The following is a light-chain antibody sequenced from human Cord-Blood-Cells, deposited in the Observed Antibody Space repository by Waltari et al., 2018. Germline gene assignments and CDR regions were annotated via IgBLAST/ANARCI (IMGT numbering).Light chain of an antibody. CDR3: CSYAGSSTLV. CDR2: EGS. V-gene: IGLV2-23*01. CDR1: SSDVGIYNL. Sequence: QSALTQPASVSGSPGQSITISCTGTSSDVGIYNLFSWYQQHPGKAPKLMIYEGSNRPSGVFNRFAGSKSGNTASLTISGLQAEDEADYYCCSYAGSSTLVFGGGTKLTVL. J-gene: IGLJ2*01.